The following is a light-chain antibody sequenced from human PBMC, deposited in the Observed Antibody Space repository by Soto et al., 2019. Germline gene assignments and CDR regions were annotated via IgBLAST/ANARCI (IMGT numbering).Light chain of an antibody. V-gene: IGKV3-15*01. CDR1: QSVSSN. Sequence: EIVMTQSPATLSVSPGERATLSCRDSQSVSSNLAWYQQKPGQAPRLLIYGASTRATGIPARFSGSGSRTEFTLTISRLQSEDFAVYYCQQYNNWPPYTFGQGTKLAIK. J-gene: IGKJ2*01. CDR3: QQYNNWPPYT. CDR2: GAS.